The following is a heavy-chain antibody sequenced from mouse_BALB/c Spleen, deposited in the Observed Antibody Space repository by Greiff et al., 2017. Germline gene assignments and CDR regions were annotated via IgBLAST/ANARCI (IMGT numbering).Heavy chain of an antibody. D-gene: IGHD1-2*01. CDR2: INPSSGYT. CDR3: AREGIHYYGYYAMDY. CDR1: GYTFTSYT. V-gene: IGHV1-4*02. J-gene: IGHJ4*01. Sequence: VQLVESAAELARPGASVKMSCKASGYTFTSYTMHWVKQRPGQGLEWIGYINPSSGYTEYNQKFKDKTTLTADKSSSTAYMQLSSLTSEDSAVYYCAREGIHYYGYYAMDYWGQGTSVTVSS.